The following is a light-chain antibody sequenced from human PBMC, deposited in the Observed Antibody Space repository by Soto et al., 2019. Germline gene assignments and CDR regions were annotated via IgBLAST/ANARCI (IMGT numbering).Light chain of an antibody. CDR2: DVS. J-gene: IGKJ2*01. CDR1: QNINIW. Sequence: QVTQKPSTLSASVGDRVTITCRASQNINIWLAWYQQKPGKAPKLLIYDVSSLKSGVPSRFSGSGSGTEFLLTISSLQPDDFATYYCQQYNSYSWPFG. CDR3: QQYNSYSWP. V-gene: IGKV1-5*01.